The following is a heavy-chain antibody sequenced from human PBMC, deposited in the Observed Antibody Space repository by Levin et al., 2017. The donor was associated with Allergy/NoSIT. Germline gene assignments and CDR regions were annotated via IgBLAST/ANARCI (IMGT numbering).Heavy chain of an antibody. D-gene: IGHD6-19*01. CDR3: ARDTKWLADY. CDR1: GGSFSGYY. V-gene: IGHV4-34*01. CDR2: INHSGST. Sequence: SETLSLTCAVYGGSFSGYYWSWIRQPPGKGLEWIGEINHSGSTNYNPSLKSRVTISVDTSKNQFSLKLSSVTAADTAVYYCARDTKWLADYWGQGTLVTVSS. J-gene: IGHJ4*02.